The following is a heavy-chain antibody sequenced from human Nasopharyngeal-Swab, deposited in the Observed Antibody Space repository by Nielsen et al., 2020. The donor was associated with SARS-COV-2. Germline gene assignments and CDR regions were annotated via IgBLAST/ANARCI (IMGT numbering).Heavy chain of an antibody. D-gene: IGHD6-6*01. CDR3: ARPKLATAARPGWFDP. V-gene: IGHV3-33*01. J-gene: IGHJ5*02. CDR2: IWYDGSNK. Sequence: WIRQPPGKGLEWVAVIWYDGSNKYYADSVKGRFTISRDNSKNTLYLQMNSLRAEDTAVYYCARPKLATAARPGWFDPWGQGTLVTVSS.